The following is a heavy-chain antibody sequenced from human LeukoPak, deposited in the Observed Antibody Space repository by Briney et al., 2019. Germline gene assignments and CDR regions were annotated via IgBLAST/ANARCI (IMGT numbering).Heavy chain of an antibody. V-gene: IGHV4-31*03. Sequence: SQTLSLTCTVSGGSISSGGYYWSWIRQHPGKGLEWIGYIYYSGSTYYNPSLKSRVTISVDTSKNQFSLKLSSVTAADTAVYYCARVPRGIYYGSGSYPGRDYWGQGTLVTVSS. D-gene: IGHD3-10*01. CDR2: IYYSGST. CDR3: ARVPRGIYYGSGSYPGRDY. J-gene: IGHJ4*02. CDR1: GGSISSGGYY.